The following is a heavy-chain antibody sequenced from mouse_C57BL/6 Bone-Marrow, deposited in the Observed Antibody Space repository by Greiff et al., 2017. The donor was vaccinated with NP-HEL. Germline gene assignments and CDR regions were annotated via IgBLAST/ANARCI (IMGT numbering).Heavy chain of an antibody. CDR3: ARGGSNYDAMDY. CDR2: IYPRSGNT. J-gene: IGHJ4*01. CDR1: GYTFTSYG. D-gene: IGHD2-5*01. Sequence: QVQLKQSGAELARPGASVKLSCKASGYTFTSYGISWVKQRTGQGLEWIGEIYPRSGNTYYNEKFKGKATLTADKSSSTAYMELRSLTSEDSAVYFCARGGSNYDAMDYWGQGTSVTVSS. V-gene: IGHV1-81*01.